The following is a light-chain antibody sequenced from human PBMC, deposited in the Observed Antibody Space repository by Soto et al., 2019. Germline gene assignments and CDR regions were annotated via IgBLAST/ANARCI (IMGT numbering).Light chain of an antibody. Sequence: QSVLTQPPSVSGAPGQRVTISCTGSSSNIGAGYDVHWYQQLPGTAPKLPIYGNSNRPSGVPDRFSGSKSGTSASLAITGLQAEDEADYYCQSYDGSLSGTVFGGGTKLTVL. V-gene: IGLV1-40*01. J-gene: IGLJ3*02. CDR1: SSNIGAGYD. CDR3: QSYDGSLSGTV. CDR2: GNS.